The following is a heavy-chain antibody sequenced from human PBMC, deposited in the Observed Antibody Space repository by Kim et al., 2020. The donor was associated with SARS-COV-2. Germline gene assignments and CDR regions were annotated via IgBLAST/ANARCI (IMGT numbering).Heavy chain of an antibody. CDR3: ARAGRREEGVDLVDQ. V-gene: IGHV3-64*01. D-gene: IGHD3-10*01. J-gene: IGHJ4*02. Sequence: GSSVKGRFPISRDNSKNTLSLQMGSLRREDTAIYYCARAGRREEGVDLVDQWGQGTPVTVSS.